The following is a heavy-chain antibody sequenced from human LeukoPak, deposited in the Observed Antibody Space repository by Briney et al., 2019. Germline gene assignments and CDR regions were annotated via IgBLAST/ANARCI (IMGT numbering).Heavy chain of an antibody. CDR1: GDSISSDY. CDR3: AGRGQRYFRD. CDR2: IYRFGNT. J-gene: IGHJ1*01. V-gene: IGHV4-4*08. Sequence: SETLSLTCTVSGDSISSDYWSWLRQPPGKGLEWIGYIYRFGNTDYNPSLMRRVTISLDTSKEQLSLNLTSVTAADTAVYYCAGRGQRYFRDWGQGTLVTVSS.